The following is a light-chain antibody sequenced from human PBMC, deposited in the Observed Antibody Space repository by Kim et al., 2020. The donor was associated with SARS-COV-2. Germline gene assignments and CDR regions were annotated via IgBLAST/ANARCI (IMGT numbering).Light chain of an antibody. CDR1: STDIGAYSY. Sequence: GQSVTISCPGSSTDIGAYSYVSWYQHHPGKAPKVIIFDVSKRPSGVPDRFSGSKSDNTASLTISGLQTEDEAEYYCCSYAGSYTYVFGGGTKVTVL. CDR2: DVS. CDR3: CSYAGSYTYV. V-gene: IGLV2-11*01. J-gene: IGLJ1*01.